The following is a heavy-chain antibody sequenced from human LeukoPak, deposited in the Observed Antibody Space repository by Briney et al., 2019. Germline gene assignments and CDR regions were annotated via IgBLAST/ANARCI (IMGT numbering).Heavy chain of an antibody. CDR1: GYTFTSYY. CDR2: INPSGGST. CDR3: ARGGGYRYADY. Sequence: ASVKVSCKASGYTFTSYYMHWVRQAPGQGLEWMGIINPSGGSTSYAQKFQGRVTMTRDMSTSTVYMELRSLRSDDTAVYYCARGGGYRYADYWGQGTLVTVSS. J-gene: IGHJ4*02. V-gene: IGHV1-46*01. D-gene: IGHD3-22*01.